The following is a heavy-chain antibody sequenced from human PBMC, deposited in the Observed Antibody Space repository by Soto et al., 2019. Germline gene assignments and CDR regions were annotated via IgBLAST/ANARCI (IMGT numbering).Heavy chain of an antibody. J-gene: IGHJ6*03. D-gene: IGHD6-13*01. V-gene: IGHV3-33*01. CDR1: GFTFSSYG. Sequence: GGSLRLSCAASGFTFSSYGMHWVRQAPGKGLEWVAVIWYDGSNKYYADSVKGRFTISRDNSKNTLYLQMNSLRAEDTAVYYCARSRSSWYNYYMDVWGKGTTVTVSS. CDR3: ARSRSSWYNYYMDV. CDR2: IWYDGSNK.